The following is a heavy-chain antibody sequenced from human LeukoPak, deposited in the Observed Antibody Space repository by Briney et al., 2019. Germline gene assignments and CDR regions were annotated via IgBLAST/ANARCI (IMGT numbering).Heavy chain of an antibody. Sequence: ASVKVSCKASGYTFSGHYIHWVRQAPGQGLEWMGWINPNSGGTDYAQKFQDRVTMTRDTSIRTVYMEVTGLRSDDTAVYYCARRGSGYGYDYWGQGTLVTVSS. CDR1: GYTFSGHY. CDR2: INPNSGGT. CDR3: ARRGSGYGYDY. J-gene: IGHJ4*02. D-gene: IGHD5-18*01. V-gene: IGHV1-2*02.